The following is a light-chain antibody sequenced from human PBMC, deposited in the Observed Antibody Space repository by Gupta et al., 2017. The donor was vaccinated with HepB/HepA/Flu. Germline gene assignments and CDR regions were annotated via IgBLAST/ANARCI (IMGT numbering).Light chain of an antibody. V-gene: IGKV1-39*01. CDR3: QQSYSTPAT. Sequence: DIQMTQSPSSLSASVGDRVTITCRASQSISSLLNWYQQKPGKAPKLLIYAASSLQSGVPSRFSGSGSGTDFTLTISSLQPEDFATYYCQQSYSTPATFGGGTKVEIK. CDR2: AAS. CDR1: QSISSL. J-gene: IGKJ4*01.